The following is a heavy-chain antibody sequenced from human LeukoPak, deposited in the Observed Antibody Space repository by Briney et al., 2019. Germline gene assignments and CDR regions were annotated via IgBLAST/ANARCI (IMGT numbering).Heavy chain of an antibody. J-gene: IGHJ4*02. CDR1: GGSISSYY. CDR3: ARVGVEMATIQI. Sequence: KTSETLSLTCTVSGGSISSYYWSWIRQPPGKGLEWIGYIHYSGSTKYNPSLKSRVTISADTSKNQFSLKVSSVTAADTAVYYCARVGVEMATIQIWGQGTLVTVSS. V-gene: IGHV4-59*01. D-gene: IGHD5-24*01. CDR2: IHYSGST.